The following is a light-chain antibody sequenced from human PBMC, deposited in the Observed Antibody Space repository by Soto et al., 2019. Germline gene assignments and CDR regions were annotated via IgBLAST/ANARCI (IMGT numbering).Light chain of an antibody. CDR1: QSVNSN. CDR3: QQYSKWPIT. V-gene: IGKV3-15*01. Sequence: EMVMTQSPAILSVSPGESATLSCRASQSVNSNYFSWYQQPPGQPPRLLIYGISTRATGIPARFSGSGSGTEFSLTISSLQSEDFAVYYCQQYSKWPITFGQGTRLEIK. CDR2: GIS. J-gene: IGKJ5*01.